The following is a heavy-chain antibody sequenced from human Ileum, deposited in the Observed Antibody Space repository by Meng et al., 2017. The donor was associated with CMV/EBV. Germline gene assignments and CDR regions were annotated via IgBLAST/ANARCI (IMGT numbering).Heavy chain of an antibody. CDR1: GGPMSDYY. CDR2: VFYTGDY. J-gene: IGHJ4*02. CDR3: ASHRYAANYYSDY. Sequence: GSLRLSCTVSGGPMSDYYWTWIRQSPGKGLEWLGYVFYTGDYNYNPALESRVSMSVDTSKKQFSLNLSAVTAADTAVYYCASHRYAANYYSDYWAQGMLVTVSS. V-gene: IGHV4-59*13. D-gene: IGHD3-16*01.